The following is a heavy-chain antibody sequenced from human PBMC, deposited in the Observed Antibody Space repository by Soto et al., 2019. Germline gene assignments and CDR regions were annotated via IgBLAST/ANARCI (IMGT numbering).Heavy chain of an antibody. J-gene: IGHJ4*02. D-gene: IGHD6-13*01. V-gene: IGHV3-30-3*01. Sequence: GGSLRLSCAASGFTFSSYAMHWVRQAPGKGLEWVAVISYDGSNKYYADSVKGRFTISRDNSKNTLYLQMNSLRAEDTAVYYCARDVAGPFAYWGQGTMVTVSS. CDR3: ARDVAGPFAY. CDR1: GFTFSSYA. CDR2: ISYDGSNK.